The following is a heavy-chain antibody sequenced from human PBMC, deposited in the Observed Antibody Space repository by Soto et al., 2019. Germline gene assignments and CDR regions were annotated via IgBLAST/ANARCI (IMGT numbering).Heavy chain of an antibody. D-gene: IGHD6-13*01. V-gene: IGHV3-7*01. CDR2: IKQDGSEE. J-gene: IGHJ6*02. Sequence: EVQLVESGGGLVQPGGSLRLSCVDSGFTFSSYWMSWVRQAPVKGLEWVGNIKQDGSEENYVDSLKGRFTISRDNAKNSMYLQMNSLRAEGTAVYYCARIAATGRGWDVWAQGTTVLVSS. CDR1: GFTFSSYW. CDR3: ARIAATGRGWDV.